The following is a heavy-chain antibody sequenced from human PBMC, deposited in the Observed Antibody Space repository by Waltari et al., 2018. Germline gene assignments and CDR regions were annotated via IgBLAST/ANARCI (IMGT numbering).Heavy chain of an antibody. D-gene: IGHD3-22*01. CDR2: ISGSGGST. J-gene: IGHJ5*02. Sequence: EVQLLESGGGLVQPGGSLRLSCAASGFTFSSYAMSWVRQAHGKGLEWVSAISGSGGSTDCADSVKGRFTISRDNSKNTLYLQMNSLRAEDTAVYYCAESGRRDSTARFDPWGQGTLVTVSS. V-gene: IGHV3-23*01. CDR1: GFTFSSYA. CDR3: AESGRRDSTARFDP.